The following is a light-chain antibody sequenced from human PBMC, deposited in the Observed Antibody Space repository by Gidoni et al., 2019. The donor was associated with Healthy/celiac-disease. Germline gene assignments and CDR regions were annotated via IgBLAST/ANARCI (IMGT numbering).Light chain of an antibody. V-gene: IGLV1-44*01. CDR1: SSNIGSNT. CDR2: SNN. Sequence: QSVLTPPPSASGTPGQRVTTSCSGSSSNIGSNTVTWYQQLPGTAPKLLIYSNNQRPSGVPYRFSGSKSGTSASLAISGLQSEDEADYYCAAWDDSLNGYVFGTGTKVTVL. CDR3: AAWDDSLNGYV. J-gene: IGLJ1*01.